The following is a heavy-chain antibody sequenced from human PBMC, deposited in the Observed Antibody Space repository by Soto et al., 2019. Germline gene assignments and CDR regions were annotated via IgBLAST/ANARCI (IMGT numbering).Heavy chain of an antibody. CDR1: GFTFSSYA. D-gene: IGHD3-22*01. CDR3: AKETYYYDSSGPYEGAFDI. CDR2: ISGSGGST. V-gene: IGHV3-23*01. J-gene: IGHJ3*02. Sequence: GGSLRLSCAASGFTFSSYAMSWVRQAPGKGLEWVSAISGSGGSTYYADSVKGRFTISRDNSKNTLYLQMNSLRDEDTAVYYCAKETYYYDSSGPYEGAFDIWGQGTMVTVSS.